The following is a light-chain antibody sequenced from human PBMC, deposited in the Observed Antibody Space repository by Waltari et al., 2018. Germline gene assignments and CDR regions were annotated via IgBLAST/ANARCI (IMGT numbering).Light chain of an antibody. J-gene: IGLJ1*01. CDR3: AAWDDSLNDFV. V-gene: IGLV1-44*01. Sequence: QSVLTQPPSASGTPGQRVTNPCSGSNSNLGSNTLSWYQQLPGTAPKLLVYSNNHRTLGVTDRFSGSKSRAKASLAISGLQSEDDADYYCAAWDDSLNDFVFGAGTKVTVL. CDR2: SNN. CDR1: NSNLGSNT.